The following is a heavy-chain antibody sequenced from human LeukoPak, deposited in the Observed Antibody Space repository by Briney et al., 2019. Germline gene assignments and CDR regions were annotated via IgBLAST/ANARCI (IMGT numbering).Heavy chain of an antibody. D-gene: IGHD1-26*01. J-gene: IGHJ4*02. CDR3: ARDDRVGATEEGSWNY. V-gene: IGHV1-69*13. Sequence: ASVKVSCKASGGTFSSYAISWVRQAPGQGLEWMGGIIPIFGTANYAQKFQGRVTITADESTSTAYMELSSLRSEDTAVYYCARDDRVGATEEGSWNYWGQGTLVTVSS. CDR2: IIPIFGTA. CDR1: GGTFSSYA.